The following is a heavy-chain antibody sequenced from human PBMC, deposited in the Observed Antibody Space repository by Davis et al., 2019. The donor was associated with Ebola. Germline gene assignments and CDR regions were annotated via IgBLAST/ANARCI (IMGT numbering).Heavy chain of an antibody. J-gene: IGHJ4*02. CDR3: TRGRNGQSVFDY. D-gene: IGHD5-24*01. CDR2: ITDIGGRT. Sequence: GESLKISCAASGFTSGRYAMSCVRQAPGKRLEWVAAITDIGGRTHYADSVKGRFTISRDNPNNMLYLQMNSLRAEDTAVYYCTRGRNGQSVFDYWGQGTLVTVSS. V-gene: IGHV3-23*01. CDR1: GFTSGRYA.